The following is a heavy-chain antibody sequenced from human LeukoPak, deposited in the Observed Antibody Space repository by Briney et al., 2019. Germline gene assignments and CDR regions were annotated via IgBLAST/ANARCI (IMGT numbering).Heavy chain of an antibody. V-gene: IGHV3-7*01. CDR3: AREDITMVRGVIYYYYGMDV. Sequence: GGSLRLSCAASGFTFSSYWMSWVRQVPGKGLEWVANIKQDGSEKYYVDSVKGRFTISRDNAKNSLYLQMNSLRAEDTAVYYCAREDITMVRGVIYYYYGMDVWGQGTTVTVSS. J-gene: IGHJ6*02. CDR1: GFTFSSYW. D-gene: IGHD3-10*01. CDR2: IKQDGSEK.